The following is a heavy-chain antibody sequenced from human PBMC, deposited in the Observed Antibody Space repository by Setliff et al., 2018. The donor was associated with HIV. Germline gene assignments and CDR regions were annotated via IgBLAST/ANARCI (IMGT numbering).Heavy chain of an antibody. CDR1: GGSFSGSY. CDR3: ARGPYSRKFDP. Sequence: SETLSLTCAVYGGSFSGSYWSWVRQPPGKGLEWNGEINHSGRTNYNPSLKGRVIMSEDTSKNHFSLRLNSVTAADTAVYFCARGPYSRKFDPWGQGTLVTVCS. V-gene: IGHV4-34*01. D-gene: IGHD1-26*01. CDR2: INHSGRT. J-gene: IGHJ5*02.